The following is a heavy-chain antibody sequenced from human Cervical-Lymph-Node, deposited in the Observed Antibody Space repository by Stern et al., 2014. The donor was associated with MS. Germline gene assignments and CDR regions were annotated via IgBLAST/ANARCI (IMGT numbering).Heavy chain of an antibody. V-gene: IGHV3-9*01. CDR1: GFTFDDYA. D-gene: IGHD3-3*01. J-gene: IGHJ4*02. CDR3: AKGSGGSGYYPVALDY. Sequence: EVQLVESGGGLVQPGRSLRLSCAASGFTFDDYAMHWVRQAPGTGLEWVSGITWNSVSVGDADSVKGRFTISRDNAKNSLYLQMNSLRGDDTALYYCAKGSGGSGYYPVALDYWGQGTLVTVSS. CDR2: ITWNSVSV.